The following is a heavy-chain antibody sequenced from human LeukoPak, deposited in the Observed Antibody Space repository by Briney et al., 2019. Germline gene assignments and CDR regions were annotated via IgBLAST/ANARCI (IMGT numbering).Heavy chain of an antibody. CDR1: GFTFNTYW. CDR3: AKVRRGKYYYGSGSNNALDY. V-gene: IGHV3-74*01. D-gene: IGHD3-10*01. Sequence: PGGSLRLSCAASGFTFNTYWMHWVRQAPGKGLVWLSRINSDGKTINYADSVKGRLTVSRDNTKNTLYLQMNSLRAEDTAVYYCAKVRRGKYYYGSGSNNALDYWGQGTLVTVSS. J-gene: IGHJ4*02. CDR2: INSDGKTI.